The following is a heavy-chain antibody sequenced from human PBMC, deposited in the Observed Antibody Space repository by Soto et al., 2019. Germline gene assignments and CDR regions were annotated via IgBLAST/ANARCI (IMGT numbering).Heavy chain of an antibody. CDR3: ARALSSRRPFFEGSRNWFDP. CDR2: ISSSSSTI. V-gene: IGHV3-48*01. CDR1: GFTFSSYS. D-gene: IGHD3-3*01. J-gene: IGHJ5*02. Sequence: EVQLVESGGGLVQPGGSLRLSCAASGFTFSSYSMNWVRQAPGKGLEWVSYISSSSSTIYYADSVKGRFTISRDNAKNSLYLQMNSRRAEDTAVYYCARALSSRRPFFEGSRNWFDPWGQGTLVTVSS.